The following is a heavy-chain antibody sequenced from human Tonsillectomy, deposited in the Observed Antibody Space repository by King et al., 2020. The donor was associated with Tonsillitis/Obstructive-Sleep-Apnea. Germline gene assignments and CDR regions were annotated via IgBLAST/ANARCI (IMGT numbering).Heavy chain of an antibody. CDR1: GYSFTSYW. J-gene: IGHJ4*02. V-gene: IGHV5-51*01. CDR2: IYHSDSDT. D-gene: IGHD6-6*01. CDR3: ARTPYISSPPDH. Sequence: QLVQSGAEVKKPGESLKISCKGSGYSFTSYWIVWVRQMPGEGLEWMGIIYHSDSDTKYSPSFQGQVTISADKSISTAYLQWSSLKASDTAMYYCARTPYISSPPDHWGQGTLVTVSS.